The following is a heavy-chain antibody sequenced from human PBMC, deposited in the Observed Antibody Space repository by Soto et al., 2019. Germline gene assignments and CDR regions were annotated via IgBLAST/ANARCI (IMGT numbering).Heavy chain of an antibody. V-gene: IGHV4-59*01. J-gene: IGHJ4*02. CDR2: IYYSGST. CDR3: ARDPITVGSSSWDYFDY. CDR1: GGSISSYY. Sequence: PSETLSLTCTVSGGSISSYYWSWIRQPPGKGLEWIGYIYYSGSTNYNPSLKSRVTISVDTSKNQFSLKLSSVTAADTAVYYCARDPITVGSSSWDYFDYWGQGTLVTAPQ. D-gene: IGHD6-13*01.